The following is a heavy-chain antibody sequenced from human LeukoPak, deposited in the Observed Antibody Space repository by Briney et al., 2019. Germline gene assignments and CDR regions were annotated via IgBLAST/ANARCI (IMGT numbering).Heavy chain of an antibody. CDR1: GFTFSSYA. V-gene: IGHV3-23*01. CDR3: AKGTAVAIYYYGMDV. D-gene: IGHD6-19*01. J-gene: IGHJ6*02. Sequence: GGSLRLSCAASGFTFSSYAMSWVRQAPGQGLEWVSAISGSGGSTYYADSVKGRFTISRDNSKNTLYLQMNSLRAEDTAVYYCAKGTAVAIYYYGMDVWGQGTTVTVSS. CDR2: ISGSGGST.